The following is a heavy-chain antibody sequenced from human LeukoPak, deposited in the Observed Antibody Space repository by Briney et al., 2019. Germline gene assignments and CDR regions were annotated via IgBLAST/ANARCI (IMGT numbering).Heavy chain of an antibody. CDR3: ARDTGGGYSCYDC. CDR1: GFTFSSYW. V-gene: IGHV3-7*01. D-gene: IGHD5-18*01. CDR2: IKQDGGEK. J-gene: IGHJ4*02. Sequence: GGSLRLSCAASGFTFSSYWMTWIRQAPGKGLEWVANIKQDGGEKYYVDSVKGRFTISRDNAKNSLYLQMNSLRAEDTAVYYCARDTGGGYSCYDCWGQGTLVTVSS.